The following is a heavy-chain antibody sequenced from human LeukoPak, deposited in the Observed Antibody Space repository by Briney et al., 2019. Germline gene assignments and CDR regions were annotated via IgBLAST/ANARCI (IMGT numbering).Heavy chain of an antibody. CDR2: IYPGDSDT. V-gene: IGHV5-51*01. D-gene: IGHD6-19*01. Sequence: GESLKISCKGSGYIFTSYWIGWLRQMPGKGLEWRGIIYPGDSDTRYSPSFQGQVTISADKSNSTAYLQWSNLKAEDTAMYYCARHASGWPWDWGQGTLVTVSS. J-gene: IGHJ4*02. CDR1: GYIFTSYW. CDR3: ARHASGWPWD.